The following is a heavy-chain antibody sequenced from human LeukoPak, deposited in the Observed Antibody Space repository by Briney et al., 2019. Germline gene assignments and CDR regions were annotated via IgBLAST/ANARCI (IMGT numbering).Heavy chain of an antibody. CDR2: ISSSSSTI. J-gene: IGHJ6*03. D-gene: IGHD4-23*01. V-gene: IGHV3-48*04. Sequence: GGSLRLSCAASGFTFSSYSMNWVRQAPGKGLEWVSYISSSSSTIYYADSVKGRFTISRDNAKNSLYLQMNSLRAEDTAVYYCARGHGGHMDVWGKGPTVTVSS. CDR1: GFTFSSYS. CDR3: ARGHGGHMDV.